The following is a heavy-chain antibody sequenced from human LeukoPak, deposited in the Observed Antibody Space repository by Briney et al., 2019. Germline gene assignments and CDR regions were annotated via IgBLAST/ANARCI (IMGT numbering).Heavy chain of an antibody. CDR2: INSDGSST. CDR3: AKRGGMYPAHYFDY. V-gene: IGHV3-74*01. J-gene: IGHJ4*02. Sequence: WGSLRLSCAASGFTFSSYWMHRVRQAPRKGLVWVSRINSDGSSTSYADSVKGRFTISRDNAKNTLYLQMNSLRAEDTAVYYCAKRGGMYPAHYFDYWGQGTLVTVSS. D-gene: IGHD6-13*01. CDR1: GFTFSSYW.